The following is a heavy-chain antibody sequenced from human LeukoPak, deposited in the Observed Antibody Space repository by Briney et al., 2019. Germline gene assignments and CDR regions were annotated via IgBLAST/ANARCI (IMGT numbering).Heavy chain of an antibody. CDR2: ISYDGSNK. CDR1: GFTFSSYG. D-gene: IGHD1/OR15-1a*01. J-gene: IGHJ4*02. V-gene: IGHV3-30*18. CDR3: AKVSNNWNSAY. Sequence: GGSLRLSCAASGFTFSSYGMHWVRQAPGKGLEWVAVISYDGSNKYYADSVKGRFTISRDNSKNTLYLQMNSLRAEDTAVYYCAKVSNNWNSAYWGQRTLVTVSS.